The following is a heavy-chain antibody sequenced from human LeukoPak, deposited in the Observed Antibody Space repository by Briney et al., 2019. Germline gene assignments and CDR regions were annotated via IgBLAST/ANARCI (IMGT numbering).Heavy chain of an antibody. Sequence: GGSLRLSCAASGFTFSSYAMSWVRQAPGKGLEWVSAISGSGGSTYYADSVKGRFTISRDNSKNTLYLQMNSLRAEDTAVYYCARTSGYDSPYYYSTVWASGAKGPRSPSP. J-gene: IGHJ6*02. CDR3: ARTSGYDSPYYYSTVWAS. CDR2: ISGSGGST. D-gene: IGHD5-12*01. CDR1: GFTFSSYA. V-gene: IGHV3-23*01.